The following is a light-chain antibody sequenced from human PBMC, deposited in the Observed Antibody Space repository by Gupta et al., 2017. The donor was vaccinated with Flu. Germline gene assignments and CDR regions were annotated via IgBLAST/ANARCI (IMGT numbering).Light chain of an antibody. J-gene: IGLJ2*01. CDR3: CSYAGSPV. Sequence: GQSVTISCTGTSTDVDGYNYVSWYQQHPGKAPKVMIYDVNKRPSGVPERFSGSKSGNTASLTISGLQAEDEANYFCCSYAGSPVFGGGTTVTVL. CDR1: STDVDGYNY. CDR2: DVN. V-gene: IGLV2-11*03.